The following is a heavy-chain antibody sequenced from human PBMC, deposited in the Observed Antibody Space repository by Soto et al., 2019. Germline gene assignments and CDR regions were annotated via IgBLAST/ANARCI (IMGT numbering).Heavy chain of an antibody. D-gene: IGHD2-2*01. CDR2: MNPNSGNT. J-gene: IGHJ3*01. CDR3: ARGRPHCSSTNCYLEAFDL. Sequence: ASVKVSCKASGYTFTSYDINLVRQATGQGLEWMGWMNPNSGNTGYAQKFQGRVTMTRNTSISTAYMELSSLRSEDTAVYYCARGRPHCSSTNCYLEAFDLWGQAPMVTVS. CDR1: GYTFTSYD. V-gene: IGHV1-8*01.